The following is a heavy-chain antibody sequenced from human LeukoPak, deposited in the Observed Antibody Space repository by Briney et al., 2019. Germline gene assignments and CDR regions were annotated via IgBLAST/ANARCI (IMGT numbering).Heavy chain of an antibody. V-gene: IGHV3-23*01. CDR2: ISGSGDNT. CDR3: AKGGPDDF. Sequence: PGGSLRLSCAASGFTFSNYVMGWVRQAPGKGLEWVSSISGSGDNTYYANSVKGRYTISRDLSTNTLYLQMNSLKAEDTAVYYCAKGGPDDFWGQGTLVTVSS. D-gene: IGHD3-10*01. J-gene: IGHJ4*02. CDR1: GFTFSNYV.